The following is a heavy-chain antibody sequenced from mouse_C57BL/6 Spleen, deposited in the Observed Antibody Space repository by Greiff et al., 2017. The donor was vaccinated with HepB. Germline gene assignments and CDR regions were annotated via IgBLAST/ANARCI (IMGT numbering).Heavy chain of an antibody. Sequence: VKLQESGAELVKPGASVKISCKASGYAFSSYWMNWVKQRPGKGLEWIGQIYPGDGDTNYNGKFKGKATLTADKSSSTAYMQLSSLTSEDSAVYFCARSGVTGTSFDYWGQGTTLTVSS. CDR3: ARSGVTGTSFDY. CDR1: GYAFSSYW. V-gene: IGHV1-80*01. D-gene: IGHD4-1*01. CDR2: IYPGDGDT. J-gene: IGHJ2*01.